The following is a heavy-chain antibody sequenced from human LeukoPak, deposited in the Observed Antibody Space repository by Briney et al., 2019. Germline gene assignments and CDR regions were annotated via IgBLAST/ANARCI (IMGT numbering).Heavy chain of an antibody. Sequence: GGSLRLSCAASGFTFSIYAMNWVRQGPGEGLECVSGLDGSSGGITYADSVKGRFTISRDNSKNTMYLQMNNLRADDTAVYYCAKDLRQGDGYWGIGSWGQGTLVTVSS. CDR2: LDGSSGGI. CDR1: GFTFSIYA. D-gene: IGHD5-24*01. CDR3: AKDLRQGDGYWGIGS. V-gene: IGHV3-23*01. J-gene: IGHJ4*02.